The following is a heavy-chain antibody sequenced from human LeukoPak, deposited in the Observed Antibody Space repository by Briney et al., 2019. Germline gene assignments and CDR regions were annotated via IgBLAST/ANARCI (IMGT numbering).Heavy chain of an antibody. CDR3: ARDLYDSSGYYYAPFDY. D-gene: IGHD3-22*01. J-gene: IGHJ4*02. CDR1: GYTFTSYG. V-gene: IGHV1-18*01. Sequence: ASVKVSCKASGYTFTSYGISWVRQAPGQGLEWMGWISAYNGNTNYAQKLQGRVTMTTDTSTSTAYMELRSLRSEDTAVYYCARDLYDSSGYYYAPFDYWGQGTLVTVSS. CDR2: ISAYNGNT.